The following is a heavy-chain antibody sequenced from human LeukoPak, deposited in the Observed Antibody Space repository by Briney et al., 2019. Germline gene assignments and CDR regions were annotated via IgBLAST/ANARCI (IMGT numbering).Heavy chain of an antibody. CDR1: GYTFTSYD. Sequence: ASVKVSCKASGYTFTSYDINWVRQATGQGLEWMGWMNPNSGNTGYAQKFQGRVTMTRNTSISTAYMELSSLRSEDTAVYYCARFNPGWYTNGVCSNDAFDIWGQGTMVTVSS. V-gene: IGHV1-8*01. CDR2: MNPNSGNT. D-gene: IGHD2-8*01. J-gene: IGHJ3*02. CDR3: ARFNPGWYTNGVCSNDAFDI.